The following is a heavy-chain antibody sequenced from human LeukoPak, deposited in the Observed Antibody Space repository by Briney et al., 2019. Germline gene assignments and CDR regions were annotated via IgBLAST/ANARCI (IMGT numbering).Heavy chain of an antibody. CDR3: ARGYNYGDY. CDR2: IYYRGST. D-gene: IGHD5-24*01. J-gene: IGHJ4*02. CDR1: GGSISSSSHY. V-gene: IGHV4-39*01. Sequence: PSETLSLTCTVSGGSISSSSHYWGWIRQPPGKGLEWIGSIYYRGSTYYNPSLKSRVTISVDTSKNQFSLKLSSVTAADTAVYYCARGYNYGDYWGQGTLVTVSS.